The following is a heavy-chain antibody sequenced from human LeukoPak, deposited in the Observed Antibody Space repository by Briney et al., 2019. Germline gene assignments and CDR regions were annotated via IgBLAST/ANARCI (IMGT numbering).Heavy chain of an antibody. J-gene: IGHJ6*03. Sequence: ASVKVSCKASGYTFTGYYMHWVRQAPGQGLEWMGWINPNSGGTNYAQKFQGRVTITRDTSISTAYMELSRLRSDDTAVYYCARDLCSSTSCYKGIYYMDVWGKGTTVTVSS. D-gene: IGHD2-2*01. V-gene: IGHV1-2*02. CDR2: INPNSGGT. CDR3: ARDLCSSTSCYKGIYYMDV. CDR1: GYTFTGYY.